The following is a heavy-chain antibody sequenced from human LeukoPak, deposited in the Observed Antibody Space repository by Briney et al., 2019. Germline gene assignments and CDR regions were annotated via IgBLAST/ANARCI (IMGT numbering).Heavy chain of an antibody. V-gene: IGHV3-15*01. D-gene: IGHD3-10*01. CDR3: TPERIRPMVRGEYWGYFEC. Sequence: GGSLRLSCAASGFTFNNAWMTWVRQAPGMGLEWIARIKSTTDGGTTDYAAPVKGRFSISRDDSKNTVYLQMNSLKTEDTAVYYCTPERIRPMVRGEYWGYFECWGQGTLVTVSS. J-gene: IGHJ4*02. CDR1: GFTFNNAW. CDR2: IKSTTDGGTT.